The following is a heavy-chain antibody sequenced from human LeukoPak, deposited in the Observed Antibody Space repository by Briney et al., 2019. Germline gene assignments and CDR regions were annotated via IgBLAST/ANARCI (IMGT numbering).Heavy chain of an antibody. Sequence: SVKVSCKASGYTFSGNFMHWVRQAPGQGLEWMGGIIPFFGTANYAQKFQGRVTITAYESTSTAYMEMSRLSSEGTAVYHCERVFPAINGYGSGSYSFLGSLDPWGQGTLVTVSS. CDR1: GYTFSGNF. D-gene: IGHD3-10*01. V-gene: IGHV1-69*13. J-gene: IGHJ5*02. CDR3: ERVFPAINGYGSGSYSFLGSLDP. CDR2: IIPFFGTA.